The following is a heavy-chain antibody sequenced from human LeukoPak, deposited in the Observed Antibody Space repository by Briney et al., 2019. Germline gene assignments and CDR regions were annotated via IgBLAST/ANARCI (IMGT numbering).Heavy chain of an antibody. Sequence: SVKVSCKASGGTFSNHAFSWVRQAPGQGLEWMGGIIPIDDSTNYVQKFQDRVMITADEATNIIYMELGSLKSEDTAEYYSARHSGHSSWYYGLDVWGQGTTVIVSS. J-gene: IGHJ6*02. CDR1: GGTFSNHA. V-gene: IGHV1-69*13. CDR3: ARHSGHSSWYYGLDV. CDR2: IIPIDDST. D-gene: IGHD6-13*01.